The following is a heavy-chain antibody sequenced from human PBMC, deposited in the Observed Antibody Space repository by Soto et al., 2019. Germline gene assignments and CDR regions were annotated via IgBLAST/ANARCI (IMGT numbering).Heavy chain of an antibody. CDR1: GASINSGGYY. V-gene: IGHV4-31*03. J-gene: IGHJ4*02. CDR3: ANGDEWYDPHAY. D-gene: IGHD4-17*01. Sequence: QVQLQESGPGLVKPSQTVSLTCTVSGASINSGGYYWSWIRQLPGQDLEWIEYIYFSSSTYYNQSLKRRVTISPDTSHNQFSLNLTSVTGADTAIYYCANGDEWYDPHAYWGQGTLVPVST. CDR2: IYFSSST.